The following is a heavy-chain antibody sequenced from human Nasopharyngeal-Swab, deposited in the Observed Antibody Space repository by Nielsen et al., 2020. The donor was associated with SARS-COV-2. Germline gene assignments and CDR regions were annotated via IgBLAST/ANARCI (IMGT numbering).Heavy chain of an antibody. J-gene: IGHJ4*02. D-gene: IGHD5-12*01. CDR2: IVPALGLP. CDR3: AREGEYGAYDAPDY. Sequence: SVKVSCKTSGDTFTNSAISWVRQAPGQGLEWMGGIVPALGLPNYAQKFRGRLTISADRSTTTSYLELSSLRSEDTAIYYCAREGEYGAYDAPDYWGQGTLVTVSS. V-gene: IGHV1-69*10. CDR1: GDTFTNSA.